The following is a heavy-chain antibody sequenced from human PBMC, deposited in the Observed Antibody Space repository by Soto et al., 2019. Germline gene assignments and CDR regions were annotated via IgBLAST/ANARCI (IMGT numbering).Heavy chain of an antibody. Sequence: SETLSLTCTVSGGSISSSSYYWGWIRQPPGKGLEWIGSIYYSGSTYYNPSLKSRVTISVDTSKNQFSLKLSSVTAADTAVYYCARQLTLKYSSGWKTLSCFDYWGQGTLVTVSS. CDR3: ARQLTLKYSSGWKTLSCFDY. CDR1: GGSISSSSYY. J-gene: IGHJ4*02. V-gene: IGHV4-39*01. D-gene: IGHD6-19*01. CDR2: IYYSGST.